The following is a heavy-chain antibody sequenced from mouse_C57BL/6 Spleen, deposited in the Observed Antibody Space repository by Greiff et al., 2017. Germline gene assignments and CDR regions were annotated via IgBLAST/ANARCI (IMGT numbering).Heavy chain of an antibody. V-gene: IGHV1-64*01. CDR2: IHPNSGST. CDR3: ARGITTVVAKGMDY. Sequence: QVQLQQPGAELVKPGASVKLSCKASGYTFTSYWMHWVKQRPGQGLEWIGMIHPNSGSTNYNEKFKSKATLTVDKSSSTAYMQLSSLTSEDSAVYYCARGITTVVAKGMDYWGQGTSVTVSS. J-gene: IGHJ4*01. CDR1: GYTFTSYW. D-gene: IGHD1-1*01.